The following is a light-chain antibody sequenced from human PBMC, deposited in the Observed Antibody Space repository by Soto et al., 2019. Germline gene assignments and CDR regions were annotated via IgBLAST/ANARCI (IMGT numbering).Light chain of an antibody. Sequence: DIQMTQFPPTLSASIGDRVTITCRARQTISRSLAWYQPKPGKAPKLLIYKASTLETGVPSKFSGSGSGTELTLHISQLQPDDLAPYCCHQYDSYSPYTFGQGTSLDIK. J-gene: IGKJ2*01. CDR3: HQYDSYSPYT. CDR1: QTISRS. CDR2: KAS. V-gene: IGKV1-5*03.